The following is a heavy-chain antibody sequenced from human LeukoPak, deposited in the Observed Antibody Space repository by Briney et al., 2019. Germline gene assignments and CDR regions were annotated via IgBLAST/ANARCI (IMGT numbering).Heavy chain of an antibody. CDR3: ARTYSSETFDDDC. J-gene: IGHJ4*02. D-gene: IGHD6-25*01. CDR1: GFTFSSYA. CDR2: ISYDGSNK. Sequence: PGGSLRLSCAASGFTFSSYAMHWVRQAPGKGLEWVAVISYDGSNKYYADSVKGRFTISRDNSKNTLYLQMNSLRAEDTAVYYCARTYSSETFDDDCWGQGTLVTVSS. V-gene: IGHV3-30-3*01.